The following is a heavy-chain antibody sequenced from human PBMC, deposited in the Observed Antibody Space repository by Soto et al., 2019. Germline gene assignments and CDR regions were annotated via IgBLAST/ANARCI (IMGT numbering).Heavy chain of an antibody. V-gene: IGHV1-69*13. Sequence: SVKVSCKASGGTFSSYAISWVRQAPGQGLEWMGGIIPIFGTANYAQKFQGRVTITADESTSTAYMELSSLRSEDTAVYYCARAAWGQGYCSSTSCFADYYYYGMDVWGQGTTVTVSS. CDR1: GGTFSSYA. D-gene: IGHD2-2*01. CDR3: ARAAWGQGYCSSTSCFADYYYYGMDV. J-gene: IGHJ6*02. CDR2: IIPIFGTA.